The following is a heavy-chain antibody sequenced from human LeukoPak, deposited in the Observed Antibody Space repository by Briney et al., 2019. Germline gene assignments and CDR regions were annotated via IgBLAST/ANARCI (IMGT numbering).Heavy chain of an antibody. CDR2: ISDSGGST. V-gene: IGHV3-23*01. CDR1: GFTFSSYA. D-gene: IGHD5-18*01. CDR3: AKAWHTAMALDY. Sequence: PGGSLRLSCAASGFTFSSYAMSWVRQAPGKGLEWVSAISDSGGSTYYADSVKGRFTISRDNSKNTLDLQMNSLRAEDTAVYYCAKAWHTAMALDYWGQGILVTVSS. J-gene: IGHJ4*02.